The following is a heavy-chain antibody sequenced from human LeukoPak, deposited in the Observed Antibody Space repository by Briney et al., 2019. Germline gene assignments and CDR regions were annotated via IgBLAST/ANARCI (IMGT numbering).Heavy chain of an antibody. V-gene: IGHV3-23*01. CDR3: ARDTGGESFFDY. CDR2: ISGGGENT. D-gene: IGHD3-10*01. J-gene: IGHJ4*02. CDR1: GFTFNTYG. Sequence: GSLRLSCAASGFTFNTYGMSWVRQAPGKGLEWVSTISGGGENTHYADSVKGRFTISRDNSNSMLSLQMSSLRVEDTAVYYCARDTGGESFFDYWGQGTLVIVSS.